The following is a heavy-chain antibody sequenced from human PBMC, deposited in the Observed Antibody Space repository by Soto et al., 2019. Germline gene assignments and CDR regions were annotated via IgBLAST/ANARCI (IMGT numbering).Heavy chain of an antibody. CDR2: IRDDGTNK. J-gene: IGHJ6*02. CDR3: AREGRLAKVRGLRYHYSGMDV. D-gene: IGHD3-10*01. V-gene: IGHV3-30-3*01. Sequence: QVQLVESGGGVVQPGTSLRLSCAASGFTFSDYAMHWVRQAPGKGLEWVALIRDDGTNKFYADTVKGRFSLSRDNSKNTLFLQTNSLSVEDTAVYYCAREGRLAKVRGLRYHYSGMDVWGQGPTVTVSS. CDR1: GFTFSDYA.